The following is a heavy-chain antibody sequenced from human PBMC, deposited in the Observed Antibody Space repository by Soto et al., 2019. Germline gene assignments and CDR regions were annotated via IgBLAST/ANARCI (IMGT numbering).Heavy chain of an antibody. CDR1: GFTFNTYA. CDR3: AAGYYDFWNGFRY. J-gene: IGHJ4*02. CDR2: IRGSGSTA. V-gene: IGHV3-23*01. Sequence: EVQLLESGGGLVQPGGSLRLSCAASGFTFNTYAINWVRQAPGKGLEWVSAIRGSGSTAYYADSVKGRFTISRDNSKNTLYLQLNSLRDEDTAIYYCAAGYYDFWNGFRYWGQGTLVTVSS. D-gene: IGHD3-3*01.